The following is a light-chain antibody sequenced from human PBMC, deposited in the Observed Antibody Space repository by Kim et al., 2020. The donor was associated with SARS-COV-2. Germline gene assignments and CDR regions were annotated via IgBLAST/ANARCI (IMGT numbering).Light chain of an antibody. CDR1: QTTSSSY. Sequence: DIVLTQSPDTLSLSPGERATLSCRARQTTSSSYLAWYQQKPGQAPRLLIYGASSRATGIPDRFSGSGSGTDFTLTISRLEPEDFAVYYCHQYGSSRWTFGQGTKVDIK. V-gene: IGKV3-20*01. CDR2: GAS. CDR3: HQYGSSRWT. J-gene: IGKJ1*01.